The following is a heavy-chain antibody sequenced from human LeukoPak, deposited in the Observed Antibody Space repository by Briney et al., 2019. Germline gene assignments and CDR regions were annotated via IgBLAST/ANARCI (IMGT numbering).Heavy chain of an antibody. CDR1: GFTFSSYW. V-gene: IGHV3-74*01. CDR3: ARDLDRDGSTHFDD. CDR2: INTDGSTT. Sequence: GGSLRLSCAASGFTFSSYWMHWVRQAPGKGLVWVSHINTDGSTTNYADSVKGRFSVSRDNAKNTLYLQMNSLRAEDTAVYYCARDLDRDGSTHFDDWGQGTLVTVSS. D-gene: IGHD1-1*01. J-gene: IGHJ4*02.